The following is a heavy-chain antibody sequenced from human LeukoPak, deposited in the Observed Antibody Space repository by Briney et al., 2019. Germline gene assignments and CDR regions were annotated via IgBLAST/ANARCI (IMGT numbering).Heavy chain of an antibody. D-gene: IGHD6-19*01. J-gene: IGHJ4*02. CDR1: GFTFSDYA. V-gene: IGHV4-34*01. CDR3: ARDYVGVAGTFDY. CDR2: VNHGGST. Sequence: GSLRLSCAVSGFTFSDYAMSWVRQPPGKGLEWIGEVNHGGSTNYNPSLKSRVTISIDTSKNQFSLKLSSVTAADTAVYYCARDYVGVAGTFDYWGQGTLVTVSS.